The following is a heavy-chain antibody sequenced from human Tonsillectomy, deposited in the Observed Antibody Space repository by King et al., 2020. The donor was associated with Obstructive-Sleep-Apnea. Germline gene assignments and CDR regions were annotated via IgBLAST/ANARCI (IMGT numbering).Heavy chain of an antibody. D-gene: IGHD3-22*01. CDR2: IYHSGRT. CDR1: GYSISSGYY. J-gene: IGHJ4*02. V-gene: IGHV4-38-2*02. Sequence: VQLQESGPGLVKPSETLSLTCTVSGYSISSGYYWGWIRQPPGKGLEWIGSIYHSGRTYYHPPLKSRVTIPVATSKDQFSLKLSAVTAAATAVYYCAGRTYYYDSSGYSEFSPFDYWGQGALVTVSS. CDR3: AGRTYYYDSSGYSEFSPFDY.